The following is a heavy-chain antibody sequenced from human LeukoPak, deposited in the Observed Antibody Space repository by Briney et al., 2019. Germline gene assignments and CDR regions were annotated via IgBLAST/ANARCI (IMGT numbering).Heavy chain of an antibody. CDR2: IRYVGGET. CDR3: ARDYFGSPSALDY. Sequence: GGSLRLSCVGSGFTFSNFGMHWVRQAPGKGLEWVAFIRYVGGETFYTDSVKGRFTISRDNAKNSLYLQMNSLRAEDTALYYCARDYFGSPSALDYWGQGTLVTVSS. V-gene: IGHV3-30*02. J-gene: IGHJ4*02. CDR1: GFTFSNFG. D-gene: IGHD1-26*01.